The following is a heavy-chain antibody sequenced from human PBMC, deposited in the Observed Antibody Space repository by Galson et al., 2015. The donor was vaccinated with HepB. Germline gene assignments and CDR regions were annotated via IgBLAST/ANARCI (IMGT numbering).Heavy chain of an antibody. V-gene: IGHV1-69*06. Sequence: SVKVSCKASGGTFSSYAISWVRQAPGQGLEWMGGIIPIFGTANYAQKFQGRVTITADKSTSTAYMELSSLRSEDTAVYYCASDYYDSSGYYNDYWGQGTLVTVSS. CDR3: ASDYYDSSGYYNDY. CDR2: IIPIFGTA. D-gene: IGHD3-22*01. J-gene: IGHJ4*02. CDR1: GGTFSSYA.